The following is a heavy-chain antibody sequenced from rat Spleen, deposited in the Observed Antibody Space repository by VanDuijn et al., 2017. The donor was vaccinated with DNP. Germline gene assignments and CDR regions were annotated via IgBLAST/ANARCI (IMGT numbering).Heavy chain of an antibody. J-gene: IGHJ2*01. Sequence: EVQLQESGPGLVKPSQSLSLTCSVTDYSVTSGWRCNWVRKLPGNELEWMGYINSEGNTGYHPSLRSRISITRDTPKNQFFLQVNSVSSEDSATYYCARGYDTDYYYGLFDHWGQGVMVTVSS. D-gene: IGHD1-6*01. V-gene: IGHV3-3*01. CDR2: INSEGNT. CDR1: DYSVTSGWR. CDR3: ARGYDTDYYYGLFDH.